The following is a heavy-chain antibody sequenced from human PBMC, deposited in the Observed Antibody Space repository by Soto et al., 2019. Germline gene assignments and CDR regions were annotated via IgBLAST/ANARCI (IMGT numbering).Heavy chain of an antibody. V-gene: IGHV3-30-3*01. CDR2: ISYDGSNK. Sequence: QVQLVESGGGVVQPGRSLRLSCAASGFTFSSYAMHWVRQAPGKGLEWVAVISYDGSNKYYADSVKGRFTISRDNSKNTLYLQMNRLRAEDTAVYYCARDSENGDYGYYFDYWGQGTLVTVSS. D-gene: IGHD4-17*01. J-gene: IGHJ4*02. CDR1: GFTFSSYA. CDR3: ARDSENGDYGYYFDY.